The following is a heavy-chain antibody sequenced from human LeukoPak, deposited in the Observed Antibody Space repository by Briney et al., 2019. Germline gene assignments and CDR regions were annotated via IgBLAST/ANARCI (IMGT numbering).Heavy chain of an antibody. CDR2: ISYDGSKK. Sequence: GGSLRLSCAASGFTFSSSGMPWVRQAPGKGLEWVAAISYDGSKKYYADSVKGRFSISRDNSKNTLYLQMNSLRAEDTAVYYCAKDGEYSGYDPSTSDYWGQGTLVTVSS. CDR1: GFTFSSSG. D-gene: IGHD5-12*01. J-gene: IGHJ4*02. CDR3: AKDGEYSGYDPSTSDY. V-gene: IGHV3-30*18.